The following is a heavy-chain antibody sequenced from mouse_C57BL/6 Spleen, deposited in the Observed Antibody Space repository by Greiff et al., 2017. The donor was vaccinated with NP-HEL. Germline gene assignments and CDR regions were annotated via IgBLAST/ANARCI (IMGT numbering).Heavy chain of an antibody. Sequence: VQLQQPGAELVRPGSSVKLSCTASGYTFTSYWMHWVKQRPIQGLEWIGNIDPSDSETHYNQKFKGKATLTVDKSSSTAYMQLSSLTSEDSAVYYCARRDYYGSSHYWGQGTTLTVSS. V-gene: IGHV1-52*01. J-gene: IGHJ2*01. CDR2: IDPSDSET. CDR1: GYTFTSYW. D-gene: IGHD1-1*01. CDR3: ARRDYYGSSHY.